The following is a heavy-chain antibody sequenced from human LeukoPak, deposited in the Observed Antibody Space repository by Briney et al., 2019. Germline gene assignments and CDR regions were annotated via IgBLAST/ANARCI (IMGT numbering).Heavy chain of an antibody. D-gene: IGHD6-13*01. J-gene: IGHJ3*02. CDR1: GSTFSDYG. Sequence: GGSLRLSCAASGSTFSDYGMHWLRQAPGRGLEWVSYISSSGSTIYYADSVKGRFTISRDNAKNSLYLQMNSLRAEDTAVYYCARVRGQQLAFDAFDIWGQGTMVTVSS. V-gene: IGHV3-11*01. CDR3: ARVRGQQLAFDAFDI. CDR2: ISSSGSTI.